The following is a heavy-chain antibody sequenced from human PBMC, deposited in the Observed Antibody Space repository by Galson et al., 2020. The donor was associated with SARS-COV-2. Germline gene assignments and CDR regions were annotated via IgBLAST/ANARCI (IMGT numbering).Heavy chain of an antibody. CDR3: ARRHYSNYYYYGLDV. J-gene: IGHJ6*02. CDR1: GGSTSSNY. CDR2: IYYSGST. D-gene: IGHD5-18*01. Sequence: SETLSLTCTVSGGSTSSNYWCWIRQTPGKGLEWIGYIYYSGSTNYNPSLKSRVTISVDMSKNQFSLNLSSVTVADTAVYYCARRHYSNYYYYGLDVWGQGTTVTVSS. V-gene: IGHV4-59*08.